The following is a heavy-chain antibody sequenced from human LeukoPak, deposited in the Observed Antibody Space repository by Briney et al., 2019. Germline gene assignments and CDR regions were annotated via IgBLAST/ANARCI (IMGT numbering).Heavy chain of an antibody. Sequence: SVKVSCKTSGGTFSSYAISRVRQAPGQGLEWMEGIIPIFDTANYAQKFQGRVTITTDESTSTAYMELSSLRSEDTAVYYCASTLRGGYSYGYDCWGQGTLVTVSS. CDR3: ASTLRGGYSYGYDC. J-gene: IGHJ4*02. D-gene: IGHD5-18*01. CDR2: IIPIFDTA. CDR1: GGTFSSYA. V-gene: IGHV1-69*05.